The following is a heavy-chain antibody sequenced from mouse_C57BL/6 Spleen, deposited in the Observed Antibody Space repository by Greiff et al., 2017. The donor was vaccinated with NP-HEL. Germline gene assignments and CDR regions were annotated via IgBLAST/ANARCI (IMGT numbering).Heavy chain of an antibody. CDR2: IYPGDGDT. D-gene: IGHD1-1*01. J-gene: IGHJ1*03. Sequence: VQLQQSGPELVKPGASVKISCKASGYAFSSSWMNWVKQRPGKGLEWIGRIYPGDGDTNYNGKFKGKATLTADKSSSTAYMQLSSLTSEDSAVYFCARPLFYGSSNWYFDVWGTGTTVTVSS. V-gene: IGHV1-82*01. CDR1: GYAFSSSW. CDR3: ARPLFYGSSNWYFDV.